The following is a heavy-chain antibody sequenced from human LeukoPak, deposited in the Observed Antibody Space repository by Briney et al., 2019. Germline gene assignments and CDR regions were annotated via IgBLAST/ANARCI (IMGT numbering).Heavy chain of an antibody. CDR1: GGSVRRGNYY. CDR3: ARDRPSIAASTPAFDI. V-gene: IGHV4-61*02. Sequence: PSETLSLTCTVSGGSVRRGNYYWTWIRQPAGSGLEWIGRIYTSGTTDYNPSLRTRVTISVDASRNQFSLNLSSVTAADTAVYYCARDRPSIAASTPAFDIWGQGTMVTVSS. J-gene: IGHJ3*02. D-gene: IGHD6-6*01. CDR2: IYTSGTT.